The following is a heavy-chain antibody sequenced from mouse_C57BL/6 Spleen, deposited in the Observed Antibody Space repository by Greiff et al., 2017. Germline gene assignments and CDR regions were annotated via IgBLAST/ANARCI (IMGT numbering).Heavy chain of an antibody. V-gene: IGHV1-19*01. CDR3: ASADSNYDYAMDY. Sequence: EVQLQQSGPVLVKPGASVKMSCKASGYTFTDYYMNWVKQSHGKSLEWIGVINPYNGGTSYNQKFKGKATLTVDKSYSTAYMELNSLTSEDSAVYYCASADSNYDYAMDYWGQGTSVTVSS. D-gene: IGHD2-5*01. CDR1: GYTFTDYY. CDR2: INPYNGGT. J-gene: IGHJ4*01.